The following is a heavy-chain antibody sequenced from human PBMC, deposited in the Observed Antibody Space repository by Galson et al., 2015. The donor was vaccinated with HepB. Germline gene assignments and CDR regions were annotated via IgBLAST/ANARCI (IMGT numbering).Heavy chain of an antibody. CDR1: GFSFNSYA. Sequence: SLRLSCAASGFSFNSYAMTWVRQAPGKGLQWVSVISGSGEGTYYADSVKGRFTISRDDSKKTLYLQMNSLRGEDTAIYYCAKGGSSSWGGPLDYWGQGTLVTVSS. CDR3: AKGGSSSWGGPLDY. D-gene: IGHD6-13*01. CDR2: ISGSGEGT. J-gene: IGHJ4*02. V-gene: IGHV3-23*01.